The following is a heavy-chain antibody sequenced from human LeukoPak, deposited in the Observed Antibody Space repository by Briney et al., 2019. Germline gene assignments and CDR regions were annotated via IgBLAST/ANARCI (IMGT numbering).Heavy chain of an antibody. Sequence: ASVKVSCKASGYTFTDYDIYWVRQAPGQGLEYMGWLNPNSGGTNYAQRFQDRVTMTRDTSITTAYMELSRLRSDDTAIYYCAREFLGGKGCLDPWGQGTLVTVSS. CDR3: AREFLGGKGCLDP. CDR1: GYTFTDYD. J-gene: IGHJ5*02. CDR2: LNPNSGGT. D-gene: IGHD3-16*01. V-gene: IGHV1-2*02.